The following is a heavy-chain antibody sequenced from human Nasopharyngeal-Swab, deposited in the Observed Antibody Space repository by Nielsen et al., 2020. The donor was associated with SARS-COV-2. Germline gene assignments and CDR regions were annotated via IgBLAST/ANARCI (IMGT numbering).Heavy chain of an antibody. V-gene: IGHV4-59*01. CDR2: IYYSGST. D-gene: IGHD3-22*01. Sequence: SETLSLTCTVSGGSISSYYWSWIRQPPGKGLEWIGYIYYSGSTNYNPSLKSRVTISKDTSKNQFSLKLSSVTAADTAVYHCARDVGYFYNGMDVWGQGTTVTVSS. CDR3: ARDVGYFYNGMDV. CDR1: GGSISSYY. J-gene: IGHJ6*02.